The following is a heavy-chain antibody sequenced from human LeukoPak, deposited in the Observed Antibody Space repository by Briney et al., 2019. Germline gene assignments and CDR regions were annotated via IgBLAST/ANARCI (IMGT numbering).Heavy chain of an antibody. V-gene: IGHV1-69*01. CDR1: GGTFSSYA. CDR3: ASHQIAVAGRLNAFDI. J-gene: IGHJ3*02. D-gene: IGHD6-19*01. CDR2: IIPIFGTA. Sequence: SVKVSCKASGGTFSSYAISWVRQAPGQGLEWMGGIIPIFGTANYAQKFQGRVTITADESTSTAYMELSSLRSEDTAVYYCASHQIAVAGRLNAFDIWGQGTVVTVSS.